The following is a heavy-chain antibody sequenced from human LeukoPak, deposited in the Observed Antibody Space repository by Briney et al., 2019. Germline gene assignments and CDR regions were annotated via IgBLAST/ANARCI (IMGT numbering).Heavy chain of an antibody. CDR2: IYYSGST. D-gene: IGHD1-26*01. V-gene: IGHV4-61*01. J-gene: IGHJ5*02. Sequence: SETLSLTCTVSGGSVSSGNYYWSWIRQPPGKGLDWIGYIYYSGSTNYNPSLKSRVTISVDTSKNQFSLKLSSVTAADTAVYYCARLGSGTNNWFDPWGQGTLVTVSS. CDR3: ARLGSGTNNWFDP. CDR1: GGSVSSGNYY.